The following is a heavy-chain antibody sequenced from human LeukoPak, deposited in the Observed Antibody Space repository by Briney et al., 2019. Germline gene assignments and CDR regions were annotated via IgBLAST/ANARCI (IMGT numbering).Heavy chain of an antibody. D-gene: IGHD2-8*01. CDR3: ARDQRPVCTNGVCYLTRHYYYYMDV. Sequence: SETLSLTCTVSGGSISNKYWSWIRQPPGKGLEWIGYIYCSGSTNYNPSLKSRVTILVDTSKNQFSLKLSSVTAADTAVYYCARDQRPVCTNGVCYLTRHYYYYMDVWGKGTTVTVSS. J-gene: IGHJ6*03. V-gene: IGHV4-59*01. CDR1: GGSISNKY. CDR2: IYCSGST.